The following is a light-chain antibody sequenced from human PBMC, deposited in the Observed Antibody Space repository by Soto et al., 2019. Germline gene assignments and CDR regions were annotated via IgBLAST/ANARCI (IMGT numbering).Light chain of an antibody. CDR1: QSISSN. CDR2: GAS. J-gene: IGKJ2*01. V-gene: IGKV3-20*01. Sequence: EVVMTQSPATLSVSPGERATLSCWASQSISSNLAWYQQKPGQAPRLLMYGASNRATGIPDRFSGTGSGTDFTLTISRLEPEDCAVYYCQLYGSSPYTFGLGTKVDIK. CDR3: QLYGSSPYT.